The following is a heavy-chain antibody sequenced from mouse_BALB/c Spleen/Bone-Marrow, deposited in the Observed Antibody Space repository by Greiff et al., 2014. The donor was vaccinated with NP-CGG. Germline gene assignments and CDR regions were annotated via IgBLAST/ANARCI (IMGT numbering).Heavy chain of an antibody. CDR1: GYTFTYYT. CDR2: INPNSDYT. Sequence: VKLMESGAELARPGASVKMSCKASGYTFTYYTMYWVKQRPGQGLEWIVYINPNSDYTNYNQKFKDKATLTADKSSSTAYMQLSSLTSEDSAVYYCAREVYGSWFAYWGQGTLVTVSA. V-gene: IGHV1-4*01. D-gene: IGHD2-2*01. CDR3: AREVYGSWFAY. J-gene: IGHJ3*01.